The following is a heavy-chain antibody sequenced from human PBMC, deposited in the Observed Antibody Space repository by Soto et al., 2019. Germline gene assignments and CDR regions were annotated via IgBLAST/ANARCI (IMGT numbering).Heavy chain of an antibody. Sequence: QVQLVQSGAEVKKPGASVKVSCKASGYTFTSYGISWVRQAPGQGLEWMGWISAYNGNTNYAQKLQGRVTMTTDTSTSTAYMELRSLRSDDTAVYYCARVFRQQLVGAGNRFDPWGQGTLVTVSS. CDR2: ISAYNGNT. CDR3: ARVFRQQLVGAGNRFDP. D-gene: IGHD6-13*01. CDR1: GYTFTSYG. J-gene: IGHJ5*02. V-gene: IGHV1-18*04.